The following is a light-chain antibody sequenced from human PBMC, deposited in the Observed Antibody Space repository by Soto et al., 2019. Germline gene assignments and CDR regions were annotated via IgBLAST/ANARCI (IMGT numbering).Light chain of an antibody. J-gene: IGLJ1*01. CDR1: SSDVGSYNF. CDR2: EGS. CDR3: CSYAGSSTWV. V-gene: IGLV2-23*01. Sequence: QSALTQPASVSGSPGQSITISCTGTSSDVGSYNFVSWYQQHPGKAPKVMIYEGSKRPSGVSNRFSGSKSGNTASLTSSGLQAEAEADYYCCSYAGSSTWVFGTGTKLTVL.